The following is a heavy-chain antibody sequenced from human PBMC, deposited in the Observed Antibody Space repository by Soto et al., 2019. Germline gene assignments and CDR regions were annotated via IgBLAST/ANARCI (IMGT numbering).Heavy chain of an antibody. Sequence: QVQLQESGPGLVKPSQTLSLTCTVSGGSISSGDYYWSWIRQPPGKGLEWIGYIYYSGSTYYNPSLKSRVTISVDTSKNQFFLKLSSVTAADTAVYYCARDQLGYCSGGSCYRFDPWGQGTLVTVSS. V-gene: IGHV4-30-4*01. CDR3: ARDQLGYCSGGSCYRFDP. D-gene: IGHD2-15*01. J-gene: IGHJ5*02. CDR1: GGSISSGDYY. CDR2: IYYSGST.